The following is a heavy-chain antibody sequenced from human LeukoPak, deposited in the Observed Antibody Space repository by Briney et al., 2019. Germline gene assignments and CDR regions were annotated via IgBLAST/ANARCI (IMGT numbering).Heavy chain of an antibody. D-gene: IGHD4-11*01. V-gene: IGHV3-33*01. Sequence: PGGSLKLSCAATGFIFSHYGMHWVRQAPGKGLEGVAVIWSDATNKYHAASVKGRFSISRDDSGKTVYLQMDSLRPEDTGIYFCARDAQRGFDYSSSLQYWGQGTPVTVST. J-gene: IGHJ4*02. CDR3: ARDAQRGFDYSSSLQY. CDR1: GFIFSHYG. CDR2: IWSDATNK.